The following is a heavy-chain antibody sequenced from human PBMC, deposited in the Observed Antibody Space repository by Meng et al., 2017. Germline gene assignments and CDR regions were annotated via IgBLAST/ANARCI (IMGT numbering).Heavy chain of an antibody. Sequence: GESLKISCAASGFTVSSNYMSWVRQAPRKGLEWVSVIYSGGSTYYADSVKGRFTISRDNSKNTLYLQMNSLRAEDTAVYYCARETGTGMDVWGQGTTVTVSS. V-gene: IGHV3-53*01. CDR2: IYSGGST. J-gene: IGHJ6*02. CDR3: ARETGTGMDV. CDR1: GFTVSSNY. D-gene: IGHD1-1*01.